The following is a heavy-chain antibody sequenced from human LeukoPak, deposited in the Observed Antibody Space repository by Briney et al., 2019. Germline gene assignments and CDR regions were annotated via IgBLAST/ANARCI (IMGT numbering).Heavy chain of an antibody. V-gene: IGHV1-18*01. CDR1: GYTFSAYG. CDR3: ARSQCPDSTSCYYFFYFDF. D-gene: IGHD2-2*01. Sequence: ASVKVSCTASGYTFSAYGITWVRQAPGQGLEWMAWTSGTGYNTDYTQRFQGRVSVTTDTSTSTAFLEVRSLGSEDTAIYYCARSQCPDSTSCYYFFYFDFWGRGTPVTVSS. J-gene: IGHJ4*02. CDR2: TSGTGYNT.